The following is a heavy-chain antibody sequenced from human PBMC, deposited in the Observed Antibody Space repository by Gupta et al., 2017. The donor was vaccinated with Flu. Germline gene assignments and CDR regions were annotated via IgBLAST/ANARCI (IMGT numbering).Heavy chain of an antibody. CDR3: ARSGYSSGWPSFDY. J-gene: IGHJ4*02. CDR2: ISTANGNT. D-gene: IGHD6-19*01. V-gene: IGHV1-18*01. CDR1: GYTFNNYG. Sequence: QVQLVQSGAEVKKPGASVKVSCKVSGYTFNNYGISWVRQAPGQGLELMGWISTANGNTNSAQKVQGRVTLTADTSTSTAYMELRSLRSDDTAIYYCARSGYSSGWPSFDYWGLGTLVIVSS.